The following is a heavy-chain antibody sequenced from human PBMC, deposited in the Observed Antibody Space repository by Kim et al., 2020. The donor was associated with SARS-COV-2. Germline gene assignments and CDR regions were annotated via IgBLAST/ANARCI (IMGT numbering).Heavy chain of an antibody. D-gene: IGHD2-15*01. Sequence: ASVKVSCKASGYTFTSYAMHWVRQAPGQRLEWMGWINAGNGNTKYSQKFQGRVTITRDTSASTAYMELSSLRSEDTAVYYCARVPDCSGGSCYPTYYYYGMDVWGQGTTVTVSS. V-gene: IGHV1-3*01. CDR1: GYTFTSYA. CDR2: INAGNGNT. J-gene: IGHJ6*02. CDR3: ARVPDCSGGSCYPTYYYYGMDV.